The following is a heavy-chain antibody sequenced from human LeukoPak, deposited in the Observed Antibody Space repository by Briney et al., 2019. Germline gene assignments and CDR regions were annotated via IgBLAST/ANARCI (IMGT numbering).Heavy chain of an antibody. CDR3: ARSAGTGNYYYGMDV. CDR2: IYYSGST. V-gene: IGHV4-59*08. J-gene: IGHJ6*02. D-gene: IGHD6-19*01. CDR1: GGSISSYY. Sequence: PSETLSLTCTVSGGSISSYYWSWIRQPPGKGLEWIGYIYYSGSTNYNPSLKSRVTISVDTSKNQFSLKLSSVTAADTAVYYSARSAGTGNYYYGMDVWGQGTTATVSS.